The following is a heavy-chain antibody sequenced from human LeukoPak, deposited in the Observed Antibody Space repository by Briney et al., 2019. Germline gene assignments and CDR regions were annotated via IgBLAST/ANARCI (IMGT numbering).Heavy chain of an antibody. Sequence: GGSLRLSCAASGFTFSSYGMHWVRQAPGKGLEWVALIWYGGSNKYYADSVKGRFTISRDNSKNTLYLQMNSLRAEDTAVYYCAKSPAYGDYYFDYWGQGTLVTVSS. CDR3: AKSPAYGDYYFDY. CDR1: GFTFSSYG. D-gene: IGHD4-17*01. CDR2: IWYGGSNK. V-gene: IGHV3-30*02. J-gene: IGHJ4*02.